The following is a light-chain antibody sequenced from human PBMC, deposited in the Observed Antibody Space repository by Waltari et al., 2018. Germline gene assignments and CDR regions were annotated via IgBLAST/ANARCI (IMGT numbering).Light chain of an antibody. V-gene: IGKV2-30*02. CDR1: QSLVHSDGSTY. J-gene: IGKJ1*01. CDR2: KVS. CDR3: MQGRHWPPT. Sequence: DVVMTQSPLSLPVTLGQPASISCRSSQSLVHSDGSTYLNWFQQRPGQSPRRLIYKVSNRDSGVPDRFSGSGSGTDVTLKISRVEAEDVGVYYCMQGRHWPPTFGQGTQVEIK.